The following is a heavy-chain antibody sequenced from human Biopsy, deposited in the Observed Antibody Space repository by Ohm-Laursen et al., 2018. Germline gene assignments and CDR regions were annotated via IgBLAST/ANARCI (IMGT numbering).Heavy chain of an antibody. CDR2: ISGGGTI. D-gene: IGHD6-6*01. CDR3: ARDSRRTAREGGMDV. Sequence: SLRLSCSASGFSFSDYHMRWIRQAPGRGLEWVSYISGGGTIYYGDSVKGRVTISRDNAKNSLYLQMHSLRAEDTAVYYCARDSRRTAREGGMDVWGQGTTVTVSS. CDR1: GFSFSDYH. V-gene: IGHV3-11*04. J-gene: IGHJ6*02.